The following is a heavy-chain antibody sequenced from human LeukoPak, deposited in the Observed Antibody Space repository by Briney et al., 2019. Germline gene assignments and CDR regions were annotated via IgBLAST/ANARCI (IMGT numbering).Heavy chain of an antibody. CDR1: GGSISSYY. J-gene: IGHJ5*02. CDR2: IYYSGST. Sequence: SETPSLTCTVSGGSISSYYWSWIRQPPGKGLEWIGYIYYSGSTNYNPSLKSRVTISVDTSKNQFSLKLSSVTAADTAVYYCARVGTYYYDSSGYSWFDPWGQGTLVTVSS. V-gene: IGHV4-59*01. CDR3: ARVGTYYYDSSGYSWFDP. D-gene: IGHD3-22*01.